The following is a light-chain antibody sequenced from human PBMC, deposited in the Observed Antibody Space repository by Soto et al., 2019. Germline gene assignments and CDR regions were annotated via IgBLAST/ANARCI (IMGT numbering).Light chain of an antibody. CDR1: QDIRNF. CDR3: QKYSSVPV. V-gene: IGKV1-27*01. Sequence: DIQMTQSPTSLSASVGDRVTITCRASQDIRNFVAWYQQKPGKAPKLLIYAASTLQSGVPSRFSGSGSGTDFKLTINSLQPEAVATYSCQKYSSVPVFGPGTKVEIK. CDR2: AAS. J-gene: IGKJ3*01.